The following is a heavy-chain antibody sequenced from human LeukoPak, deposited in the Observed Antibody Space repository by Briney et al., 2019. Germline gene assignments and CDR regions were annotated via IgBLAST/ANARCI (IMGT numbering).Heavy chain of an antibody. CDR3: AKRGVVSRVILVGFHKEAYYFDS. Sequence: GGSLRLSCAVSGITLSNYGMSWVRQAPGKGLEWVAGISNSGGSTNYEDSVKGRFTISRDNPKNTLYLQMNSLRAEDTAVYFCAKRGVVSRVILVGFHKEAYYFDSWGQGALVTVSS. CDR2: ISNSGGST. V-gene: IGHV3-23*01. CDR1: GITLSNYG. D-gene: IGHD3-22*01. J-gene: IGHJ4*02.